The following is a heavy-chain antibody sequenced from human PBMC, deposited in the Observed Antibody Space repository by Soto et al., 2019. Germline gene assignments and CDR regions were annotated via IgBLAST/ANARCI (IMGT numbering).Heavy chain of an antibody. V-gene: IGHV3-48*01. CDR1: GFIFSSYS. J-gene: IGHJ6*03. D-gene: IGHD6-13*01. CDR3: ARVSSSWASYYYYYMDV. CDR2: ISSSSSTI. Sequence: GGSLRLSCAASGFIFSSYSMNWVRQAPGKGLEWVSYISSSSSTIYYADSVKGRFTISRDNAKNSLYLQMNSLRAEDTAVYYCARVSSSWASYYYYYMDVWGKGTTVTVSS.